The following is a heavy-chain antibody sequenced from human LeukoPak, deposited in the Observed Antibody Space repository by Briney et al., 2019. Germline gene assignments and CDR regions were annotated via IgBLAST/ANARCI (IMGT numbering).Heavy chain of an antibody. CDR2: INHSGST. CDR1: GGSFSDYS. D-gene: IGHD2-15*01. CDR3: ARLARVVAATGDY. Sequence: PSETLSLTCAVYGGSFSDYSWRWIRQPPGKGLEWIGEINHSGSTNYNPSLKSRVTISVDTSKNQFSLKLSSVTAADTAVYYCARLARVVAATGDYWGQGTLVTVSS. V-gene: IGHV4-34*01. J-gene: IGHJ4*02.